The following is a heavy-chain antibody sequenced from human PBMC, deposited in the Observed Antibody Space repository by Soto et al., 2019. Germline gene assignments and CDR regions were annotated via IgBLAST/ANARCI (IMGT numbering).Heavy chain of an antibody. J-gene: IGHJ4*02. D-gene: IGHD6-19*01. Sequence: QVHLQESGPGLVKPSETLSLSRTVSGGSISRRYWSWIRQPAGKGLEWIGRINTSGGTNYNPSLKSRVSMSVDASKNEFSLKLRSVAAADTATYYCARDTYASGWYYFDSWGQGTLVTVSS. CDR1: GGSISRRY. CDR2: INTSGGT. CDR3: ARDTYASGWYYFDS. V-gene: IGHV4-4*07.